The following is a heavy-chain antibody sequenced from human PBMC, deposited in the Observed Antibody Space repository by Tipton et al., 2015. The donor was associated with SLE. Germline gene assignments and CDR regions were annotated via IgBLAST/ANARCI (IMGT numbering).Heavy chain of an antibody. CDR3: ARGRITMVRGVMGAFDI. CDR1: GGSISSGSYY. CDR2: IYYSGST. D-gene: IGHD3-10*01. Sequence: TLSLTCTVSGGSISSGSYYWSWIRQPAGKGLEWIGHIYYSGSTNYNPSLKSRVTISVDTSKNQFSLKLSSVTAADTAVYYCARGRITMVRGVMGAFDIWGQGTMVTVSS. V-gene: IGHV4-61*10. J-gene: IGHJ3*02.